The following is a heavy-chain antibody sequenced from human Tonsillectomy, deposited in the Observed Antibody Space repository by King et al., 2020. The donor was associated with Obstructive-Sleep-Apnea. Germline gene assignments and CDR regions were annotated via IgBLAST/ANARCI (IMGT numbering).Heavy chain of an antibody. CDR3: ARDGEYDILTGYYYYYYGMDV. Sequence: VQLVESGGGLVQPGGSLRLSCVASGFTFSSYWMSWVRQAPGKGLEWVANIKQDGSEKYYVDSVKGRFTISRDNAKNSLYLQMNSLRAEDTAVYYCARDGEYDILTGYYYYYYGMDVWGQGTTVTVSS. J-gene: IGHJ6*02. V-gene: IGHV3-7*01. CDR2: IKQDGSEK. D-gene: IGHD3-9*01. CDR1: GFTFSSYW.